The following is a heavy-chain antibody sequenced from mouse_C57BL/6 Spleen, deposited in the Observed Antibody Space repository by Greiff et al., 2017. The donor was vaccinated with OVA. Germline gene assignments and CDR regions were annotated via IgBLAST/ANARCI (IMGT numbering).Heavy chain of an antibody. V-gene: IGHV5-4*01. CDR1: GFTFSSYA. CDR2: ISDGGSYT. J-gene: IGHJ3*01. CDR3: ARDEKVTTGFAY. Sequence: EVKLVESGGGLVKPGGSLKLSCAASGFTFSSYAMSWVRQTPEKRLEWVATISDGGSYTYYPDNVKGRFTISRDNAKNNLYLQMSQLKSEDTAMYYCARDEKVTTGFAYWGQGTLVTVSA. D-gene: IGHD2-2*01.